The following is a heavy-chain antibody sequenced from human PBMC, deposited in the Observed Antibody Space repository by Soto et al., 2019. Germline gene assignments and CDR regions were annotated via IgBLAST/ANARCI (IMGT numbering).Heavy chain of an antibody. Sequence: GGSLRLSCATSGFTFSSYDMHWVRQAQGKGLGWVAVILYDGRNKYYAESVKGGFTISRDNSKNTLYLQMNSLRTEDTAVYYCATKIVASTSDYWGQGSLVTV. J-gene: IGHJ4*02. CDR2: ILYDGRNK. CDR1: GFTFSSYD. D-gene: IGHD2-15*01. CDR3: ATKIVASTSDY. V-gene: IGHV3-30*03.